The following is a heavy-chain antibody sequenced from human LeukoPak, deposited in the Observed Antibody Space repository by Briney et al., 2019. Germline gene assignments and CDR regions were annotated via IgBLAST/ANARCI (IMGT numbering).Heavy chain of an antibody. CDR3: ARSRVIGVSPYYCDY. J-gene: IGHJ4*02. CDR2: IYYDGGT. CDR1: GAPLSSYY. Sequence: PSETLSLTCTVSGAPLSSYYWSWIRQPPGKGLEWIGYIYYDGGTNYNPSLQSRVTISVDTSKNQFSVKLSSVTAADTAVYYCARSRVIGVSPYYCDYWGQGTLVTVSS. D-gene: IGHD3-10*01. V-gene: IGHV4-59*01.